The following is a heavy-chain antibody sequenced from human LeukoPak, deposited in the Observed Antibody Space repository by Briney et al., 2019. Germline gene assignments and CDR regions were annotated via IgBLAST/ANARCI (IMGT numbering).Heavy chain of an antibody. D-gene: IGHD3-10*01. V-gene: IGHV4-4*07. CDR2: IYTSGST. J-gene: IGHJ4*02. Sequence: SETLSLTCTVSGGSISSYYWSWIRQPAGKGLEWIGRIYTSGSTNYNPSLKSRVTMSVDTSKNQFSLKLSSVTAADTAVYYCVLGSNFLWFGELLSPFDYWGQGTLVTVSS. CDR1: GGSISSYY. CDR3: VLGSNFLWFGELLSPFDY.